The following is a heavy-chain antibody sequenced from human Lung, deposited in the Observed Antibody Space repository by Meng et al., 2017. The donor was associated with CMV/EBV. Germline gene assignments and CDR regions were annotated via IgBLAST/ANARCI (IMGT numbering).Heavy chain of an antibody. CDR3: ARGKGIEDFSTISSFDY. Sequence: SXTXSLXXAVYGGSFSGYYWSWIRQPPGKGLEWIGEINHSGSTNYNPSLKSRVTISVDTSKNQFSLKLSSVTAADTAVYYCARGKGIEDFSTISSFDYWGQGXLVTVSS. CDR2: INHSGST. D-gene: IGHD3-3*01. V-gene: IGHV4-34*01. CDR1: GGSFSGYY. J-gene: IGHJ4*02.